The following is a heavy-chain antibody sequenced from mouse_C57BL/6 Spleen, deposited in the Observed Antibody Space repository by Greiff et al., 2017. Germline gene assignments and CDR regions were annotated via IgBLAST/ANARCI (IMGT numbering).Heavy chain of an antibody. Sequence: EVQVVESGGGLVKPGGSLKLSCAASGFTFSSYAMSWVRQTPEKSLEWVATISDGGSYTYYPDNVKGRFTISRDNAKNNLYLQMSHLKSEDTAMYYCARGDTTVVARYYFDYWGQGTTLTVSS. D-gene: IGHD1-1*01. CDR3: ARGDTTVVARYYFDY. CDR2: ISDGGSYT. CDR1: GFTFSSYA. J-gene: IGHJ2*01. V-gene: IGHV5-4*01.